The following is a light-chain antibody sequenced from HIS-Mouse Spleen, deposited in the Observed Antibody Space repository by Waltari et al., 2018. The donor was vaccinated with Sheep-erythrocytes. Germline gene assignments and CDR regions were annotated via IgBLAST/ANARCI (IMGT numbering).Light chain of an antibody. Sequence: QSALTQPASVSGSPGQSITISCTGTSSDVGSYNLVSWYQQHPGKAPKPMIYEGSKRPSGVSNRLSGSKSGNTASLTISGLQAEDEADYYCCSYAGSSTLGVFGGGTKLTVL. CDR1: SSDVGSYNL. CDR3: CSYAGSSTLGV. V-gene: IGLV2-23*01. CDR2: EGS. J-gene: IGLJ2*01.